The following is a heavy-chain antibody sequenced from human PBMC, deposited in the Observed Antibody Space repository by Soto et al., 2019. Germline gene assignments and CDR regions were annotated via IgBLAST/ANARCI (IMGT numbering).Heavy chain of an antibody. CDR2: INPGGGST. CDR1: GYTFTHYY. D-gene: IGHD6-19*01. CDR3: AREVSSGRAY. J-gene: IGHJ4*02. V-gene: IGHV1-46*01. Sequence: QVQLVQSGAEVKKPGASVKVSCKASGYTFTHYYMHWVRQAPGQGLEWMGIINPGGGSTNYAQKFQVRVTMTRDTSTSTVYMELSSLRSDDTAVYYCAREVSSGRAYWGKGTLVTGSS.